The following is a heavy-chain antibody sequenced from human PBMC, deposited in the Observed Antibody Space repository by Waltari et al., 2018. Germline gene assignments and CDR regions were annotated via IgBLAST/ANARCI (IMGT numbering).Heavy chain of an antibody. CDR2: ISPICGTA. CDR3: ARAVGITGTTLDY. CDR1: GGTFSSYA. D-gene: IGHD1-7*01. Sequence: QVQLVQSGAEVKKPGSSVKVSCKASGGTFSSYAISWVRQAPGQGLEWMGGISPICGTANDAQKCQGRVTSTADKSTSTAYMELSSLRSEDTAVYYCARAVGITGTTLDYWGQGTLVTVSS. V-gene: IGHV1-69*14. J-gene: IGHJ4*02.